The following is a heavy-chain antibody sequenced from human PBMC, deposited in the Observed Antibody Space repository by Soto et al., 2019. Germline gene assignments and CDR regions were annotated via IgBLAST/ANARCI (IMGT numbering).Heavy chain of an antibody. CDR1: GFIFSNYG. V-gene: IGHV3-30*18. D-gene: IGHD2-21*02. J-gene: IGHJ4*02. Sequence: QVQLVESGGGVVQPGTSLRLACAASGFIFSNYGMHWVRQAPGKGLEWVAVMSSDGIKKYYADSVKGRFTISRDNSKNSLYLQINSLRAEDPAVYYCAEDCDLADLGQGTLVTVSS. CDR3: AEDCDLAD. CDR2: MSSDGIKK.